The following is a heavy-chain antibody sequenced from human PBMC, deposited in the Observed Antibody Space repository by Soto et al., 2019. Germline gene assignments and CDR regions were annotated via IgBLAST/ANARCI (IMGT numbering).Heavy chain of an antibody. CDR2: IRSKAYGGTT. CDR3: TRDLEYYFDY. V-gene: IGHV3-49*03. CDR1: GFTVGDYA. Sequence: GGSLRLACTASGFTVGDYAMSWFRQAPGKGLEWVGFIRSKAYGGTTEYAASVKGRFTISRDDSKSIAYLQMNSLKTEDTAVYYCTRDLEYYFDYWAQGTLVTVSS. J-gene: IGHJ4*02.